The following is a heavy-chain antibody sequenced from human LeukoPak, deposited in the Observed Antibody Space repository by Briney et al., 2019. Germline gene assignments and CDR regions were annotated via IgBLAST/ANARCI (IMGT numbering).Heavy chain of an antibody. V-gene: IGHV3-74*01. CDR2: INTDGTTT. Sequence: GGSLRLSCAPSGFTFSSYGMHWVRQAPGKGLVWVSRINTDGTTTTYADSVKGRFTISRDNAENTLYLQMNSLRAEDTAVYYCARDAWITGRPPDYWGQGTLVTVSS. D-gene: IGHD3-16*01. CDR1: GFTFSSYG. CDR3: ARDAWITGRPPDY. J-gene: IGHJ4*02.